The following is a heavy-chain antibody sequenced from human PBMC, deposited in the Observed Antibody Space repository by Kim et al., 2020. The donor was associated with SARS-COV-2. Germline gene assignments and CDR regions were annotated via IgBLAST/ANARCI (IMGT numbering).Heavy chain of an antibody. CDR2: IA. Sequence: IANYEQRFQGRVTISADKSTNTAYMELSSLRSDDTAVYYCAREKDNYFDFWGQGTLVTVSS. J-gene: IGHJ4*02. CDR3: AREKDNYFDF. V-gene: IGHV1-69*04.